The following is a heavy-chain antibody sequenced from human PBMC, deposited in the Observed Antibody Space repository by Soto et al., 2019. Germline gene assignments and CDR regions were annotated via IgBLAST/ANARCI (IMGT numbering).Heavy chain of an antibody. CDR2: IYPGDSDT. J-gene: IGHJ4*02. CDR3: ARHADFYNSGSHYSPFEY. V-gene: IGHV5-51*01. Sequence: PGGSLKISCKASGYSFTNYWIGWVRQMPGKDLEWMGIIYPGDSDTTYNPSFQGQVTISADKSISTAYLQWSSLKASDTAMYYCARHADFYNSGSHYSPFEYWGRGTLVTVSS. CDR1: GYSFTNYW. D-gene: IGHD3-10*01.